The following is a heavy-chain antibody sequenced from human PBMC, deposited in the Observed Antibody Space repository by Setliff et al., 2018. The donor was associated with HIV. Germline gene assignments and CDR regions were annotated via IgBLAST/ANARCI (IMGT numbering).Heavy chain of an antibody. Sequence: ASVKVSCKASGYTFTGYYMHWVRQAPGQGLEWMGWINPNSGGTNYAQKFQGWVTMTRDTSISTAYMELSRLRSDDTAVYYCARAPHVAVAGISGFDYWGQGTLVTVSS. CDR3: ARAPHVAVAGISGFDY. D-gene: IGHD6-19*01. V-gene: IGHV1-2*04. CDR2: INPNSGGT. CDR1: GYTFTGYY. J-gene: IGHJ4*02.